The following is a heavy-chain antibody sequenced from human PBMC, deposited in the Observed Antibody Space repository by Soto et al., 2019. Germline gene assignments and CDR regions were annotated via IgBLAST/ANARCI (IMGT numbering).Heavy chain of an antibody. CDR3: ARMPRTCNRSSCYAFDP. J-gene: IGHJ5*02. D-gene: IGHD2-2*01. CDR1: GYTFAHYG. V-gene: IGHV1-18*01. Sequence: QVQLVQSGAEVKKPGASVKVSCKASGYTFAHYGSSRVRQAPGQGLEWIGWISGYKGDTDYAQNLQGRVTMTTDTSTNTAYMELRSLRSDDTAVYYCARMPRTCNRSSCYAFDPWGQGTLVTVSS. CDR2: ISGYKGDT.